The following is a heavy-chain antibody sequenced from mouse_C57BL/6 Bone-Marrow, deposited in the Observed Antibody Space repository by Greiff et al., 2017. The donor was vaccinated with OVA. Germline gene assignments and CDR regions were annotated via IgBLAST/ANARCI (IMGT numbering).Heavy chain of an antibody. CDR2: IWTGGGT. CDR3: ARNYYYGSSPFPWFAY. Sequence: QVQLQQSGPGLVAPSQSLSITCTVSGFSLTSYAISWVRQPPGKGLEWLGVIWTGGGTNYNSALKSRLSISKDNSKSQVFLKMNSLQTDDTARYYCARNYYYGSSPFPWFAYWGQGTLVTVSA. V-gene: IGHV2-9-1*01. D-gene: IGHD1-1*01. CDR1: GFSLTSYA. J-gene: IGHJ3*01.